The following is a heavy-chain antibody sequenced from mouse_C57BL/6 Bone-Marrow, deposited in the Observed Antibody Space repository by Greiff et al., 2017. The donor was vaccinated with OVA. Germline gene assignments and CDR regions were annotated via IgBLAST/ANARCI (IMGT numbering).Heavy chain of an antibody. Sequence: VKLMESGAELARPGASVKLSCKASGYTFTSYGISWVKQRTGQGLEWIGEIYPRSGNTYYNEKFKGKATLTADKSSSTAYMELRSLTSEDSAVYFCARGNIYYGNYPFAYWGQGTLVTVSA. CDR3: ARGNIYYGNYPFAY. CDR2: IYPRSGNT. J-gene: IGHJ3*01. V-gene: IGHV1-81*01. CDR1: GYTFTSYG. D-gene: IGHD2-1*01.